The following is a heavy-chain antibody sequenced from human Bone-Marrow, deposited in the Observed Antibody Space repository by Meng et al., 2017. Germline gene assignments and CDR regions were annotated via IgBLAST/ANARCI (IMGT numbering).Heavy chain of an antibody. J-gene: IGHJ6*02. D-gene: IGHD3-22*01. CDR3: ATMANYDSSGYYYSHYGMDV. Sequence: GESLKISCAASGFTFSSYAMSWVRQAPGKGLEWVSAISGSGGSTYYADSVRGRFTISRDNSKNTLYQQMNRLRAEDTAVYYCATMANYDSSGYYYSHYGMDVWGQGTTVTVSS. CDR1: GFTFSSYA. V-gene: IGHV3-23*01. CDR2: ISGSGGST.